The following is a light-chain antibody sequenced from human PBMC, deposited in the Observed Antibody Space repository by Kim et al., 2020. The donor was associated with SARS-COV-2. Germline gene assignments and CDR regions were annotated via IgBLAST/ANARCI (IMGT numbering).Light chain of an antibody. CDR2: GKN. J-gene: IGLJ3*02. CDR3: NSRDSSGHHWV. V-gene: IGLV3-19*01. CDR1: SLRSYY. Sequence: SSELTQDPAVSVALGQTVRLTCQGDSLRSYYASWYQQKPGQAPVLVIYGKNNRPSGIPDRFSGSSPGNTASLTITGAQAEDEADYYCNSRDSSGHHWVFG.